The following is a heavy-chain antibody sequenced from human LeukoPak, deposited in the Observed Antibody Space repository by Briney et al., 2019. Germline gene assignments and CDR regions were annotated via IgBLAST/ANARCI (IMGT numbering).Heavy chain of an antibody. CDR3: ARRTVRGVISY. CDR1: GGSISSSSYY. J-gene: IGHJ4*02. CDR2: IYYSGST. Sequence: SETLSLTCTVSGGSISSSSYYWGWIRQPPGKGLEWIGSIYYSGSTYYKPSLKSRVTISVYTSKNQFSLKLSSVTAADTAVYYCARRTVRGVISYWGQGTLVTVSS. D-gene: IGHD3-10*01. V-gene: IGHV4-39*01.